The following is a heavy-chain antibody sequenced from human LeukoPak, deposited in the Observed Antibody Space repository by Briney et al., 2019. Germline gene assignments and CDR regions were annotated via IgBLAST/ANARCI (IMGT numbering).Heavy chain of an antibody. Sequence: KRGESLKISCKGSGYSFTLYWIGWVRQMPGQGLEWMGIIHPGDSNTKYSPSFQGQVTISADKSSSTAYLQWSSLKAPDTGIYYCARHDFVYDSSGYFLGGDYWGQGTLLTVSS. CDR2: IHPGDSNT. CDR3: ARHDFVYDSSGYFLGGDY. CDR1: GYSFTLYW. J-gene: IGHJ4*02. V-gene: IGHV5-51*01. D-gene: IGHD3-22*01.